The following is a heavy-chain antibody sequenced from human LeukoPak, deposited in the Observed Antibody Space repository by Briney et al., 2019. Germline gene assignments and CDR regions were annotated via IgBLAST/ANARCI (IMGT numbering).Heavy chain of an antibody. D-gene: IGHD5-24*01. J-gene: IGHJ4*02. V-gene: IGHV4-59*12. Sequence: SETLSLTCTVSGGSISSYYWSWIRQPPGKGLEWIGYIYYSGSTNYNPSLKSRVTISVDTSKNQFSLKLSSVTAADTAVYYCARTPTRRWLQFGFDYWGQGTLVTVSS. CDR2: IYYSGST. CDR3: ARTPTRRWLQFGFDY. CDR1: GGSISSYY.